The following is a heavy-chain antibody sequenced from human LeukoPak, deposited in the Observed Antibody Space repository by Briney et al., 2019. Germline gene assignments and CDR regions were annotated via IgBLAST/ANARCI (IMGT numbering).Heavy chain of an antibody. V-gene: IGHV4-4*02. CDR3: ARVIYGTSCYDC. Sequence: SETLSLTCAVSGGSISSGNWWSWIRQPPGKGLEWIGEICHSGSTNYNPSLKSRVTISVDKSKNQFSLKLSSVTAADAAVYYCARVIYGTSCYDCWGQGTLVSVSS. CDR2: ICHSGST. J-gene: IGHJ4*02. CDR1: GGSISSGNW. D-gene: IGHD2-2*01.